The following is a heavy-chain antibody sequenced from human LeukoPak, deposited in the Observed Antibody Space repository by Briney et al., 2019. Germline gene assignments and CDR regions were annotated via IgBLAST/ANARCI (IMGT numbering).Heavy chain of an antibody. CDR2: INHSGST. CDR1: GGSISGYY. J-gene: IGHJ6*02. Sequence: SETLSLTCTVSGGSISGYYWSWIRQPPGKGLEWIGEINHSGSTNYNPSLKSRVTISVDTSKNQFSLKLSSVTAADTAVYYCASVLNMGSGWPYYYYYYGMDVWGQGTTVTVSS. V-gene: IGHV4-34*01. D-gene: IGHD6-19*01. CDR3: ASVLNMGSGWPYYYYYYGMDV.